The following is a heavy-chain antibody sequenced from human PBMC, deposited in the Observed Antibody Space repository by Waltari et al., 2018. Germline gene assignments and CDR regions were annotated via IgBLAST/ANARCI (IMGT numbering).Heavy chain of an antibody. J-gene: IGHJ6*02. CDR2: SKRKSNDGIS. CDR1: DLTFSDVW. Sequence: EVQLVESGGGLVKPGGSLRLSCAASDLTFSDVWMNWVRQAPGKGLEWVGRSKRKSNDGISDDVASVKGRFTISRDDSKSTVYLQMNSLKTEDTAVYYCTPPPYYDYYGMDVWGQGTTVTVSS. V-gene: IGHV3-15*07. CDR3: TPPPYYDYYGMDV.